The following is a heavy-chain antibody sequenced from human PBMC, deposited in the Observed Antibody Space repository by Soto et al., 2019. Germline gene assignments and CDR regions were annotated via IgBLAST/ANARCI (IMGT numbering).Heavy chain of an antibody. CDR1: GFTFSNAW. CDR2: IKSKTDGGTT. V-gene: IGHV3-15*01. D-gene: IGHD3-3*01. CDR3: TTGALRVFGVDPYYYGMDV. J-gene: IGHJ6*02. Sequence: GSLRVYCAASGFTFSNAWMSWVRQAPGKGLEWVGRIKSKTDGGTTDYAAQVKGRFTISRDDSKNTLYLQMKSLKTEDTAVYYCTTGALRVFGVDPYYYGMDVCRQGTTVTFSS.